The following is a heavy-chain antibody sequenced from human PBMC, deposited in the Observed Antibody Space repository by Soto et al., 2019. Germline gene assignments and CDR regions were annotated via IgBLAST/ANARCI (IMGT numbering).Heavy chain of an antibody. CDR3: ARSLGEYYYGSGSYGNYYGMDV. Sequence: SETLSLTCTVSGGSISSYYWSWIRQPPGKGLEWIGYIYYSGSTNYNPSLKSRVTISVDTSKNQFSLKLSSVTAADTAVYYCARSLGEYYYGSGSYGNYYGMDVWGQGTTVT. V-gene: IGHV4-59*01. J-gene: IGHJ6*02. CDR2: IYYSGST. CDR1: GGSISSYY. D-gene: IGHD3-10*01.